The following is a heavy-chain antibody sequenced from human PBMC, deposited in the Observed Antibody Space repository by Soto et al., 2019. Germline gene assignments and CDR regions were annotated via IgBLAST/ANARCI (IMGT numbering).Heavy chain of an antibody. J-gene: IGHJ6*02. CDR3: ARDPFATDYGMDV. Sequence: PGGSLRLSCAASGFTVRTNYMNWVRQAPGKGLEWVSVIHSDGTAYYADSVKGRFTISRDISKNTLYLQMNSLRAEDTAMYYCARDPFATDYGMDVWAQGTTVTVSS. CDR2: IHSDGTA. V-gene: IGHV3-53*01. CDR1: GFTVRTNY.